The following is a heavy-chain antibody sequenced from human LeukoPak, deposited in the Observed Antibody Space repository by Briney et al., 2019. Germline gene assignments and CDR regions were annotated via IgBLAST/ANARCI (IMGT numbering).Heavy chain of an antibody. J-gene: IGHJ5*02. V-gene: IGHV4-39*01. Sequence: SETLSLTCTVSGGSISSSSYNWGWIRQPPGKGLEWIGSFDNSGSTYYNPSLKSRVTISVDTSKDQFSLKLTSVTAADTAVYYCARPPGIAAAWFDPWGQGTLVTVSS. CDR1: GGSISSSSYN. CDR3: ARPPGIAAAWFDP. CDR2: FDNSGST. D-gene: IGHD6-13*01.